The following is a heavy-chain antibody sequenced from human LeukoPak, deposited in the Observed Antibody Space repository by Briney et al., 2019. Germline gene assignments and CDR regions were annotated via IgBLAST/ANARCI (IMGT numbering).Heavy chain of an antibody. CDR3: ARSPSGYRFDS. CDR1: GGSFNRGTFF. J-gene: IGHJ4*02. CDR2: ISNSGST. V-gene: IGHV4-61*01. Sequence: SETLSLTCDVSGGSFNRGTFFWTWIRKPPGKGLEWIGYISNSGSTNYHPSLKSRVTISSDTSKTQFTLKLTSVTAADTAVYFCARSPSGYRFDSWGQGTLVTVSS. D-gene: IGHD3-22*01.